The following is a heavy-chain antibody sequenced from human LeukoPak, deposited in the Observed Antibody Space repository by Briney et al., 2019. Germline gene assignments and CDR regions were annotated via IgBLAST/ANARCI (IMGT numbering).Heavy chain of an antibody. CDR2: IYYSGST. CDR3: ARSWLRLYFDY. CDR1: GGSISSGGYY. D-gene: IGHD5-12*01. V-gene: IGHV4-31*03. Sequence: SQTLSLTCTVSGGSISSGGYYWSWIRQHPGKGLEWIGYIYYSGSTNYNPSLKSRVTISVDTSKNQFSLKLSSVTAADTAVYYCARSWLRLYFDYWGQGTLVTVSS. J-gene: IGHJ4*02.